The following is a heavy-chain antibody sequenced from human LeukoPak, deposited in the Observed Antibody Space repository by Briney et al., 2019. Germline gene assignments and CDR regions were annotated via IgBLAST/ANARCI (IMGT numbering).Heavy chain of an antibody. CDR3: ARDFGRFVVVGPAATGLLAY. CDR1: GYTFTGYY. V-gene: IGHV1-2*02. Sequence: ASVKVSCKASGYTFTGYYMHWVRQAPGQGLEWMGWINPNSGGTNYAQKFQGRVTMTRDTSISTAYMELSRLRSDDTAVYYCARDFGRFVVVGPAATGLLAYWGQGTLVTVSS. CDR2: INPNSGGT. J-gene: IGHJ4*02. D-gene: IGHD2-2*01.